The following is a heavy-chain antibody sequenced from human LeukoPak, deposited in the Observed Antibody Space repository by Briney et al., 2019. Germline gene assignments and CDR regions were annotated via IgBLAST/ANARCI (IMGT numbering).Heavy chain of an antibody. D-gene: IGHD3-10*02. CDR3: ARDPRPGTMLVEII. CDR1: GGSISSGGYY. V-gene: IGHV4-31*03. Sequence: PSETLSLTCTVSGGSISSGGYYWSWIRQHPGKGLEWIGYIYYSGSTYYNPSLKSRVTISVDTSKNQFSLKLSSVTAADTAVYYCARDPRPGTMLVEIIWGQGTMVTVSS. CDR2: IYYSGST. J-gene: IGHJ3*02.